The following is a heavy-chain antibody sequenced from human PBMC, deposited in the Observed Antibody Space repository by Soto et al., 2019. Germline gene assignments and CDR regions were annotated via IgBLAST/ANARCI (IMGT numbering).Heavy chain of an antibody. D-gene: IGHD3-22*01. V-gene: IGHV1-69*13. CDR2: IIPIFGTA. Sequence: SVKVSCKASGGTFSSYAISWVRQAPGQGLEWMGGIIPIFGTANYAQKFQGRVTITADESTSTAYMELSSLRSEDTAVYYCARAPDSSGLKYYFDYWGQGTLVTVSS. CDR1: GGTFSSYA. J-gene: IGHJ4*02. CDR3: ARAPDSSGLKYYFDY.